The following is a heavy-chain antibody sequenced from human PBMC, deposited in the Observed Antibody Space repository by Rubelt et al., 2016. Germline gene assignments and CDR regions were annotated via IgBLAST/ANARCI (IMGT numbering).Heavy chain of an antibody. V-gene: IGHV3-30*19. D-gene: IGHD3-16*01. J-gene: IGHJ4*02. CDR2: ISNDGSNK. CDR3: ARVPYGDYVWGLLGY. CDR1: GFTFSSYG. Sequence: QVQLVESGGGVVQPGRSLRLSCAASGFTFSSYGMHWVRKAPGKGLEWVAVISNDGSNKYYADSVKCRFTISRDNSKNTLYLQMNSLGADDTAGYYCARVPYGDYVWGLLGYWGQGTLVTVSS.